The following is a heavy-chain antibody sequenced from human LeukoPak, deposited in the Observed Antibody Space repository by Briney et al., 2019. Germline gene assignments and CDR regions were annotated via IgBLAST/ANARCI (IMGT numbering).Heavy chain of an antibody. Sequence: VGSLRLSCAVSGITLSNYGMSWVRQAPGKGLEWVAGISDSGGRTNYADSGKGRFTISRDNPKNTLYLQMNSLRAEDPAVYFCAKRGVVIRVILVGFHKEAYYFDSWGQGALVTVSS. V-gene: IGHV3-23*01. CDR2: ISDSGGRT. CDR3: AKRGVVIRVILVGFHKEAYYFDS. D-gene: IGHD3-22*01. CDR1: GITLSNYG. J-gene: IGHJ4*02.